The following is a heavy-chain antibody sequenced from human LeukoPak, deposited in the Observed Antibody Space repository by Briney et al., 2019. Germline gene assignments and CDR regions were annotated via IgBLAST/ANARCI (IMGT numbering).Heavy chain of an antibody. D-gene: IGHD5-12*01. V-gene: IGHV1-69*13. CDR2: IIPIFGTA. CDR1: GGTFSSYA. CDR3: ARALAIPDAYDI. Sequence: VASVKVSCKASGGTFSSYAISWVRQAPGQGLEWMGGIIPIFGTANYAQKFQGRVTITADESTSTAYMELSSLRSEDTAVYYCARALAIPDAYDIWGQGTMVTVSS. J-gene: IGHJ3*02.